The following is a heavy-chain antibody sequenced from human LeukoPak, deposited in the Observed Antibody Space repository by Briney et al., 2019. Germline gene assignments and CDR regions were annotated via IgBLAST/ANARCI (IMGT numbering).Heavy chain of an antibody. J-gene: IGHJ3*02. D-gene: IGHD3-22*01. CDR1: GGPFSGYY. CDR2: INHSRTT. V-gene: IGHV4-34*01. CDR3: ARGGLADAFDI. Sequence: SETLSLTCAVYGGPFSGYYWRWIRQPSGKGLEWIGEINHSRTTNYNPSLKSRVTISLDTSKNQFSLKLSSVTAADMAAYLCARGGLADAFDIWGQGTMVTVSS.